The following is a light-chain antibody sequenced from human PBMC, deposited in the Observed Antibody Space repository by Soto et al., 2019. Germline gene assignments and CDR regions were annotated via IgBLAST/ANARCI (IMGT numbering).Light chain of an antibody. J-gene: IGLJ2*01. V-gene: IGLV2-14*03. CDR1: SSDVGGYNY. CDR3: SSYTSSSTVV. CDR2: DVS. Sequence: QSALAQPASVSGSPGQSITISCTGTSSDVGGYNYVSWYQQHPGKAPKLMSYDVSNRPSGASNRFSGSRSGNTASLTISGLQCEDEADYYCSSYTSSSTVVFGGGTKLTVL.